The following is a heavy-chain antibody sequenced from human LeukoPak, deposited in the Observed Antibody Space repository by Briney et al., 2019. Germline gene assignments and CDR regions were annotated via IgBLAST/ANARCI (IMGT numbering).Heavy chain of an antibody. Sequence: PSETLSLTCTVSGGSISSYYWSWIRQPPGKGLEWIGYIYYSGSTTYNPSLKSRVTISVDTSKNQFSLKLGSVTAADTAVYYCARQGAYSSSFGYWGQGTLVTVSS. V-gene: IGHV4-59*08. D-gene: IGHD6-6*01. J-gene: IGHJ4*02. CDR1: GGSISSYY. CDR2: IYYSGST. CDR3: ARQGAYSSSFGY.